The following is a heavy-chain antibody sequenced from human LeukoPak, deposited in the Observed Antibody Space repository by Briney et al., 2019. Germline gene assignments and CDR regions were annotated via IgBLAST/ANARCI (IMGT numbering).Heavy chain of an antibody. CDR1: GFTVSSNY. V-gene: IGHV3-66*01. J-gene: IGHJ3*02. D-gene: IGHD1-1*01. CDR2: IYSGGST. Sequence: GGSLRLSCAASGFTVSSNYMSWVRQAPGKGLEWVSVIYSGGSTYYADSVKGRFTISRDNSKNTLYLQMNSLRAEDTAVYYCAGATGTMPDAFDIWGQGTMVTVSS. CDR3: AGATGTMPDAFDI.